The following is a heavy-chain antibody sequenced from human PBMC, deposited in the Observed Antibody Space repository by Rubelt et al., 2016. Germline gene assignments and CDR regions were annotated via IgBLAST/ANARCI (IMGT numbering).Heavy chain of an antibody. Sequence: QVQLQQWGAGLLKPSETLSLTCAVYGGSFSGYYWSWIRQPPGNGLEWIGEINHSGSTNYNPSLKSRVTISVDTSKNQFSLKLSSVTAADTAVYYCARVSGWYRAPGQDFDYWGQGTLVTVSS. CDR1: GGSFSGYY. CDR2: INHSGST. D-gene: IGHD6-19*01. V-gene: IGHV4-34*01. J-gene: IGHJ4*02. CDR3: ARVSGWYRAPGQDFDY.